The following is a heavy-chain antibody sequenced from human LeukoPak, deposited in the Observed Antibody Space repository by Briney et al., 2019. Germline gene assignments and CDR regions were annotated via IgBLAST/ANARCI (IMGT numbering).Heavy chain of an antibody. Sequence: GGSLRLSCATSGITFTNAWVTWVGQAPGKGLDWVGRIKTKGDGGAADYAAPVKGRFTISRDDSTKTAYLQMNSLKTEDTAVYYCARDALYSGIDYWGQGTLVTVSS. V-gene: IGHV3-15*01. CDR3: ARDALYSGIDY. J-gene: IGHJ4*02. D-gene: IGHD5-12*01. CDR1: GITFTNAW. CDR2: IKTKGDGGAA.